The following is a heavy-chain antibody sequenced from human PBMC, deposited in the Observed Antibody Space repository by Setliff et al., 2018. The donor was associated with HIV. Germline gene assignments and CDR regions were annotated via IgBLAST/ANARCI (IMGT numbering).Heavy chain of an antibody. J-gene: IGHJ6*03. CDR2: ISDSGSTK. CDR1: GFTFSSYE. CDR3: ARVGMEPWLRYYYYMDV. D-gene: IGHD1-20*01. Sequence: PGGSLRLSCAASGFTFSSYEMNWVRQTPEKGLEWVSYISDSGSTKYYADSVRGRFTISRDNAKNLLYLQMNSLRAEDTAVYYCARVGMEPWLRYYYYMDVWGKGTTVTVSS. V-gene: IGHV3-48*03.